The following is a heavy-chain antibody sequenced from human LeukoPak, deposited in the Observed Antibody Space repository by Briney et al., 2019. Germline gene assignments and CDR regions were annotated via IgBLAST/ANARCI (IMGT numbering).Heavy chain of an antibody. CDR2: INHSGST. Sequence: PSETLSLTCAVYGGSFSGYYWSWIRQPPGKGLEWIGEINHSGSTNYNPSLKSRVTISVDTSKNQFSLKLSSVTAADTAVYYCARGLLVTMVLPYYYYYTDVWGKGTTITVSS. D-gene: IGHD3-10*01. CDR3: ARGLLVTMVLPYYYYYTDV. CDR1: GGSFSGYY. V-gene: IGHV4-34*01. J-gene: IGHJ6*03.